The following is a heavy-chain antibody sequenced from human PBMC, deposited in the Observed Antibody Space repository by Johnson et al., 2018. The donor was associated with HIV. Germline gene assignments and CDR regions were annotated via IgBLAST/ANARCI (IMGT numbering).Heavy chain of an antibody. V-gene: IGHV3-30-3*01. Sequence: QVQLVESGGGVVQPGRSLRLSCAASGFTFSSYAMHWVRQAPGKGLEWVAVISYDGSNKYYADSVKGRFTISRDNSKNTLYLQMTSLRAEDTAVNYWARGYCSWGSCYSEYAFDSWGQGTMVTVSS. CDR1: GFTFSSYA. CDR3: ARGYCSWGSCYSEYAFDS. J-gene: IGHJ3*02. D-gene: IGHD2-15*01. CDR2: ISYDGSNK.